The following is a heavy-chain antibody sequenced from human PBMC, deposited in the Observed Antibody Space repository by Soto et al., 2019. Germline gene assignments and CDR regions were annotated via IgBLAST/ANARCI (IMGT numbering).Heavy chain of an antibody. J-gene: IGHJ5*02. D-gene: IGHD6-13*01. CDR3: ARGVDVAAAGGAPNWFDP. V-gene: IGHV3-21*01. CDR2: ISSSSSYI. Sequence: EVQLVESGGGLVKPGGSLRLSCAASGFTFSSYSMNWVRQAPGKGLEWVSSISSSSSYIYYADSVKGRFTISRDNAKNALYLQMNRLRAGDTAVYYCARGVDVAAAGGAPNWFDPWGQGTLVTVSS. CDR1: GFTFSSYS.